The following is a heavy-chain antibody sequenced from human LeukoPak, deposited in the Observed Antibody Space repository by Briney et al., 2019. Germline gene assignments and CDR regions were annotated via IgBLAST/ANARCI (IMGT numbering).Heavy chain of an antibody. D-gene: IGHD3-10*01. CDR1: GFTFTSYA. CDR2: ISAGGGGT. Sequence: GGSLRLSCAASGFTFTSYAMGWVRQAPGKGLEWVSCISAGGGGTYYADSVKGRFTISRDNSKSTLYLQMNSLRAADTAIYYCAKDLRSGSNYGFFDYWGEGTLVTVSS. CDR3: AKDLRSGSNYGFFDY. J-gene: IGHJ4*02. V-gene: IGHV3-23*01.